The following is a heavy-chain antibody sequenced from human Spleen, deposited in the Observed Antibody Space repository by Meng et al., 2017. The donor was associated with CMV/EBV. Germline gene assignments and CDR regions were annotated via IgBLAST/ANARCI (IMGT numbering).Heavy chain of an antibody. CDR1: GFTFSTYS. D-gene: IGHD1-7*01. J-gene: IGHJ6*02. CDR3: ARDQVELPPDYQYAMDV. Sequence: GESLKISCAASGFTFSTYSMNWVRQAPGKGLEWVASISRSGAYIYHADSLKGRFTISRDNAKNSLYLQMNSLTAEDTAVYYCARDQVELPPDYQYAMDVWGQGTTVTVSS. V-gene: IGHV3-21*01. CDR2: ISRSGAYI.